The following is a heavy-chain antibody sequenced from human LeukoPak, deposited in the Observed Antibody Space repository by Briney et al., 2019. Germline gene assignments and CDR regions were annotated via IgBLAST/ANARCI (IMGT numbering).Heavy chain of an antibody. CDR3: ASSGSYRFDY. V-gene: IGHV3-48*02. CDR1: RFTLSTYW. Sequence: GGSLRLSCAASRFTLSTYWMSWVRQAPGKGLEWVSHITASGTAMFYADSVKGRFTISGDNAKNSLYLQMNSLRDEDTAVYYCASSGSYRFDYWGQGTLVTVSS. J-gene: IGHJ4*02. D-gene: IGHD1-26*01. CDR2: ITASGTAM.